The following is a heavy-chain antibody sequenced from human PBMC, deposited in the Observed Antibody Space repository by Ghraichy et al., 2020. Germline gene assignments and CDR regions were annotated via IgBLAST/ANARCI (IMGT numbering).Heavy chain of an antibody. J-gene: IGHJ6*02. V-gene: IGHV1-24*01. CDR1: GYTLTELS. Sequence: ASVKVSCKVSGYTLTELSMHWVRQAPGKGLEWMGGFDPEDGETIYAQKFQGRVTMTEDTSSDTAYMELSSLRSEDTAVYYCATDRGITMVRGVIRLDGMDVWGQGTTVTVSS. CDR2: FDPEDGET. D-gene: IGHD3-10*01. CDR3: ATDRGITMVRGVIRLDGMDV.